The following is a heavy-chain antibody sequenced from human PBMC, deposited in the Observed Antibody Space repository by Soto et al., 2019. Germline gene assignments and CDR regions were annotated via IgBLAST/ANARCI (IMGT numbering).Heavy chain of an antibody. CDR2: ISSGSSTI. CDR1: GFTFSTYS. J-gene: IGHJ4*02. CDR3: AREVVGTTKEFDY. D-gene: IGHD1-26*01. Sequence: EVQLVESGGGLVQPGGSLRLSCAASGFTFSTYSMNWVRQAPGKGLEWISYISSGSSTIYYADSLKGRFTISRENAKNPLYLQMNSLRAEDTAVYYCAREVVGTTKEFDYWGQGTLVTVSS. V-gene: IGHV3-48*01.